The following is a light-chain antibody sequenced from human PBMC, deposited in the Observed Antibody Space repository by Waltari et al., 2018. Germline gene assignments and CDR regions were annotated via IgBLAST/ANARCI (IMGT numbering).Light chain of an antibody. J-gene: IGKJ3*01. CDR1: QSVLYSSNNKNY. CDR3: QQYYSTPFT. Sequence: DIVMTQSPDSLAVSLSERATINCKSSQSVLYSSNNKNYLAWYQQKPGEPPKLLIYWASTRESGVPDRLGGSGSGKDFTLTVSSLQAEDVAVYYCQQYYSTPFTFGPGTKVDIK. V-gene: IGKV4-1*01. CDR2: WAS.